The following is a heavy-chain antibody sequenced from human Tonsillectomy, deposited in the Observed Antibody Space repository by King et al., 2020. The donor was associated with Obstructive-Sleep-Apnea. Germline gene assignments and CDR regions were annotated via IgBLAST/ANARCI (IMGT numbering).Heavy chain of an antibody. Sequence: VQLVESGGGLVKPGGSLRLSCAASGFTFSSYSMNWVRQAPGKGLEWVSSISSSSSYIYYADSVKGRFTISRDNAKNSLYLQMNSLRAEDTAVYYCARRDGGSGSYDWVYWGQGTLVTVSS. D-gene: IGHD3-10*01. J-gene: IGHJ4*02. CDR3: ARRDGGSGSYDWVY. CDR1: GFTFSSYS. CDR2: ISSSSSYI. V-gene: IGHV3-21*01.